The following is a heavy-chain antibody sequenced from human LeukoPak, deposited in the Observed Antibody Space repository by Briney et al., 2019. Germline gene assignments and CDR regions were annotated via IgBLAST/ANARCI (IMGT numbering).Heavy chain of an antibody. CDR2: ISYDGSNK. Sequence: GGSLRLPCAASGFTFSSFGMHWVRQAPGKGLEWVAVISYDGSNKYYADSVKGRFTISRDNSKNTLYLQMNSLRAEDTAVYFCARSRDGYKRFDSWGQGTLVTVSS. V-gene: IGHV3-30*03. J-gene: IGHJ4*02. CDR1: GFTFSSFG. D-gene: IGHD5-24*01. CDR3: ARSRDGYKRFDS.